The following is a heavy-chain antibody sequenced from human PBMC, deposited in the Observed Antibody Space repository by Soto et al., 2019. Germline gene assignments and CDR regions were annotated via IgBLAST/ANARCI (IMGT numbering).Heavy chain of an antibody. D-gene: IGHD1-26*01. Sequence: GESLKISCKGSGYSFTSYWIGWVRQMPGKGLEWMGIIYLGDSDTRYSPSFQGQVTISADKSISTAYLQWSSLKASDTAMYYCARLGLGSGSSAGMDVWGQGTAGTVCS. CDR3: ARLGLGSGSSAGMDV. CDR2: IYLGDSDT. CDR1: GYSFTSYW. J-gene: IGHJ6*02. V-gene: IGHV5-51*01.